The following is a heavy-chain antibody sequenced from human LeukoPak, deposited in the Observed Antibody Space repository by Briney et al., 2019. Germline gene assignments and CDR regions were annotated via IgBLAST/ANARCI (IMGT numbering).Heavy chain of an antibody. CDR1: GFTFSNYA. V-gene: IGHV3-23*01. CDR3: AKAQAAAGLLNWFDP. J-gene: IGHJ5*02. CDR2: ISGSGGST. D-gene: IGHD6-13*01. Sequence: PGGSLRLSCAASGFTFSNYAMGWVRQAPGKGLEWVSAISGSGGSTYYADSVKGRFTISRDNSKNTLYLQMNSLRAEDTAVYYCAKAQAAAGLLNWFDPWGQGTLVTVSS.